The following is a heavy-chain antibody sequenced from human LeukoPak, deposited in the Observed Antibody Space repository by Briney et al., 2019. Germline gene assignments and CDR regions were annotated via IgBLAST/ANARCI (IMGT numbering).Heavy chain of an antibody. CDR3: ATPTSMDNTFTLDY. CDR2: ITPNSGET. J-gene: IGHJ4*02. CDR1: RYNFNDYY. Sequence: ASVKVSCKASRYNFNDYYVHWVRQAPGQGLEWMGWITPNSGETNYAQKFQRRVTMTKDTSISTAYMKLSGLRSDDTAIYYCATPTSMDNTFTLDYWGQGTLVTVSS. D-gene: IGHD1-1*01. V-gene: IGHV1-2*02.